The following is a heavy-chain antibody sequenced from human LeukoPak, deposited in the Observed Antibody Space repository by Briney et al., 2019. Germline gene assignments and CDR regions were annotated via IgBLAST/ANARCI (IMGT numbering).Heavy chain of an antibody. J-gene: IGHJ6*02. Sequence: GGSLRLSCAASGFTFSSYSMNWGRQAPGKGLEWVSSISSSSSYIYYADSVKGRFTISRDNAKNSLYLQMNSLRAEDTAVYYCARGRIAAAGRDYYYYGMDVWGQGTTVTVSS. CDR1: GFTFSSYS. CDR3: ARGRIAAAGRDYYYYGMDV. V-gene: IGHV3-21*01. D-gene: IGHD6-13*01. CDR2: ISSSSSYI.